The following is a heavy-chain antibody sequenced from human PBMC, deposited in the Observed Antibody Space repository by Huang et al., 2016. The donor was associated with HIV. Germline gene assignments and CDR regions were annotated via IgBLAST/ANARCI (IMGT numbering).Heavy chain of an antibody. J-gene: IGHJ3*02. Sequence: QVQLQESGPGLVKPSETLSPTCTVSGGSVSSGSYYWSWIRRPPGKGLEWIGYIYYSGSTNHNPFLKSRVTISVDTSKNQFSLKLSSVTAADTAVYYCARVDLLLGKYGDYEENAFDIWGQGTMVTVSS. CDR3: ARVDLLLGKYGDYEENAFDI. V-gene: IGHV4-61*01. CDR1: GGSVSSGSYY. D-gene: IGHD4-17*01. CDR2: IYYSGST.